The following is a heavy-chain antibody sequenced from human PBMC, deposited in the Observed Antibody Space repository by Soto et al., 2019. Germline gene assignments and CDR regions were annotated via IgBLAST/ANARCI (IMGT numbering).Heavy chain of an antibody. V-gene: IGHV3-23*01. CDR1: GFIFGHYA. CDR2: ISGRGDST. CDR3: RSGVDY. D-gene: IGHD3-10*01. Sequence: GGSLRLSCAGSGFIFGHYAMTWVRQAPGKGLEWISAISGRGDSTYYADAVKGRFTISRDNSKNTLYLQMNSLRAEDTAVYYCRSGVDYWGQGTLVTVSS. J-gene: IGHJ4*02.